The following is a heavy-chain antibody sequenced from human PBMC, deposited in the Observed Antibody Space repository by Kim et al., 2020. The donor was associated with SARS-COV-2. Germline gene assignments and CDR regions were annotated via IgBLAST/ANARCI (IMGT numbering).Heavy chain of an antibody. D-gene: IGHD3-22*01. CDR3: VKRYFYDSSGYHDH. CDR1: GFTFLNYA. Sequence: GGSLRLSCAASGFTFLNYAMTWVRQAPGKGLEWVSTISGSGGSTYYADSVKGRFTISRDNSKSTLYLQMNSLRAEDTAVYYCVKRYFYDSSGYHDHWGQGTLVTLSS. J-gene: IGHJ5*02. V-gene: IGHV3-23*01. CDR2: ISGSGGST.